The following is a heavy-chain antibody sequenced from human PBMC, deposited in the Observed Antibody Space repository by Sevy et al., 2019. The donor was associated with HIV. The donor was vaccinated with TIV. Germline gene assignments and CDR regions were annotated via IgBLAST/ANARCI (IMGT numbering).Heavy chain of an antibody. CDR1: GGSLNTYG. CDR2: AYYNGGT. V-gene: IGHV4-59*01. D-gene: IGHD7-27*01. CDR3: GRDNWGSIDY. Sequence: SETLSLTCTVSGGSLNTYGWSWIRQPPGKGLEWIGYAYYNGGTNYNPSPKSRLTIIVGTSERQFSLQLSSVTPADTAVYYCGRDNWGSIDYWGQGVLVTVSS. J-gene: IGHJ4*02.